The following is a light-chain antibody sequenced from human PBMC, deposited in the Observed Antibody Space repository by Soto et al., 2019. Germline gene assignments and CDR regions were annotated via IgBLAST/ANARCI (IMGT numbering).Light chain of an antibody. V-gene: IGKV1-17*01. CDR3: LQHNNYPRA. CDR2: AAS. J-gene: IGKJ1*01. CDR1: QDIGKD. Sequence: DIQMTQSPSSLSASVGDRVTITCRASQDIGKDLGWYQQRPGKAPKRLIYAASSLQSGVPSRFSGSGSGTEFILTISSLQPEDFATYYCLQHNNYPRAVGQGTKVEIK.